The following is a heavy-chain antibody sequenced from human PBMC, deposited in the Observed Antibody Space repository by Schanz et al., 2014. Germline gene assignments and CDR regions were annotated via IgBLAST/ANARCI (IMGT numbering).Heavy chain of an antibody. CDR3: AKDGPGGSGSYSADGGMDV. J-gene: IGHJ6*02. V-gene: IGHV3-23*01. Sequence: EVHLLESGGGLVPPGGSLRLSCAASGFNFSDYAMCWVRQAPGKGLEWVSAISGGGGTTYYIDSVKGRFTISRDNAKSTLYLQMNSLRAEDTAVYYCAKDGPGGSGSYSADGGMDVWGQGTTVTVSS. CDR1: GFNFSDYA. D-gene: IGHD3-10*01. CDR2: ISGGGGTT.